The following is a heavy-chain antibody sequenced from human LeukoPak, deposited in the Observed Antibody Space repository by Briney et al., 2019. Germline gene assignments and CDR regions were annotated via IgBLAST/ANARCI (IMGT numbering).Heavy chain of an antibody. D-gene: IGHD6-13*01. Sequence: PGGSLRLSCAASGFTVSSNYMSWVRQAPGKGLEWVSVIYSGGSTYYADSVKGRFTISRDNSKNTLYLQMNSLRAEDTAVYYCAKVPNSSSWHRYYLDYWSQETLVTVSS. CDR1: GFTVSSNY. V-gene: IGHV3-53*01. J-gene: IGHJ4*02. CDR3: AKVPNSSSWHRYYLDY. CDR2: IYSGGST.